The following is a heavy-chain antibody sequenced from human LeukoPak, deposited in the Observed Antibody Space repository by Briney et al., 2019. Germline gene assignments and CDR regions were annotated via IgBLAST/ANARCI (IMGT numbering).Heavy chain of an antibody. CDR2: ITGNSGTI. V-gene: IGHV3-9*01. CDR3: TKGDRGHSVPDY. J-gene: IGHJ4*02. CDR1: GFIFDEYA. D-gene: IGHD2-21*02. Sequence: GGSLRLSCAASGFIFDEYAMHWVRQPPGKGLEWVSGITGNSGTIGYADSVKGRFTISRDNAKNSLYLQMNSLRAEDTASYYCTKGDRGHSVPDYWGQGTLVTVSS.